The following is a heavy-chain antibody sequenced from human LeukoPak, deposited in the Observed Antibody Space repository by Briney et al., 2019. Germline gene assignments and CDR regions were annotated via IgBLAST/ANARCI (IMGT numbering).Heavy chain of an antibody. D-gene: IGHD4-11*01. CDR2: ISGSGGST. J-gene: IGHJ4*02. Sequence: LPSETLSLTCAVSGASINSSNWWCWVRQAPGKGLEWVSAISGSGGSTYYADSVKGRFTISRGNSKNTLYLQMNSLRAEDTAVYYCAKYSNPPDYWGQGTLVTVSS. CDR1: GASINSSNW. CDR3: AKYSNPPDY. V-gene: IGHV3-23*01.